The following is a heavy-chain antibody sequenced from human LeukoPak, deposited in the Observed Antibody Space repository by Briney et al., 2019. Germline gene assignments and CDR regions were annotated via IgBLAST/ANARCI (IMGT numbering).Heavy chain of an antibody. CDR1: GYTFTTYY. CDR2: INPSGGST. J-gene: IGHJ4*02. V-gene: IGHV1-46*01. CDR3: ARGPGYYFDSSGYSGYFDY. D-gene: IGHD3-22*01. Sequence: ASVKVSCKASGYTFTTYYIHWVRQAPGQGLEWLGIINPSGGSTSYAQKFQGRVTMTRDTSTNTVYMELSSLRSEDTAVYYCARGPGYYFDSSGYSGYFDYWGQGTLVTVSS.